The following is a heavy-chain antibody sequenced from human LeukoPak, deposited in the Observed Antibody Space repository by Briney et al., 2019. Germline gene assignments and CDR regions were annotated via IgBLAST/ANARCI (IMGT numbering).Heavy chain of an antibody. CDR2: ISSSSSYI. V-gene: IGHV3-21*01. D-gene: IGHD3-10*01. Sequence: GGSLRLSCAASGFTFSSYSMNWVRRAPGKGLEWVSSISSSSSYIYYADSVKGRFTISRDNAKNSLYLQMNSLRAEDTAVYYCARDKHGPELNYYYGMDVWGQGTTVTVSS. CDR3: ARDKHGPELNYYYGMDV. J-gene: IGHJ6*02. CDR1: GFTFSSYS.